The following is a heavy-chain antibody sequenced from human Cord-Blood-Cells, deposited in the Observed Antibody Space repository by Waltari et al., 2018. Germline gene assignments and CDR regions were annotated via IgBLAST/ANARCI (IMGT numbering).Heavy chain of an antibody. CDR3: TTGPSWSRPCDY. J-gene: IGHJ4*02. V-gene: IGHV3-15*01. Sequence: EVQLVESGGGLVKPGGSLRLSCAASGFTFSNAWMRWVRQAPGKGMEWDGRIKTKTDGCTRDYAAPVKGRFTISIQDSRNTLYLQTNSLQSEDSAVLYCTTGPSWSRPCDYWGQGTLVTVSS. CDR2: IKTKTDGCTR. CDR1: GFTFSNAW.